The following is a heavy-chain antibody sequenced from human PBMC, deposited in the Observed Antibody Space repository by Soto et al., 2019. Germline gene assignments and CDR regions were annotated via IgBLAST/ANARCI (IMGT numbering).Heavy chain of an antibody. Sequence: GESLKISCKGSGYSFTSYWISWVRQMPGKGLEWMGRIDPSDSYTNYSPSFQGHVTISADKSISTAYLQWSSLKASDTAMYYCARQAGYYFSYYYYGVDVWGQGTTVTVSS. CDR2: IDPSDSYT. CDR1: GYSFTSYW. CDR3: ARQAGYYFSYYYYGVDV. V-gene: IGHV5-10-1*01. J-gene: IGHJ6*02. D-gene: IGHD3-22*01.